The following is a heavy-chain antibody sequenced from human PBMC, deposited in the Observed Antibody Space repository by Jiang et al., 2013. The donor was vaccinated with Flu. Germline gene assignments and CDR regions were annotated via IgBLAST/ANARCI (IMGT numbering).Heavy chain of an antibody. Sequence: GAEVKKPGESARISCKGSGYTFTTNWISWVRQLPGKGLEWMGRIDPSDSYTNYNPSFQGHITISVGKSISAAYLQWSSLKASDTAIYYCARHVTVESRSDGPNLSGWGRTLIEIWGQGTMVTVSS. D-gene: IGHD6-19*01. CDR2: IDPSDSYT. J-gene: IGHJ3*02. V-gene: IGHV5-10-1*01. CDR3: ARHVTVESRSDGPNLSGWGRTLIEI. CDR1: GYTFTTNW.